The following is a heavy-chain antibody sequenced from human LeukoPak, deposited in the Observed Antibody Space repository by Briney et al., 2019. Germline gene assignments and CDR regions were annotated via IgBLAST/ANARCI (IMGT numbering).Heavy chain of an antibody. Sequence: PGGSQRLSCAASGFIFSDYYMSWIRQAPGKGLEWVSYISTSSSYTNYTDSVKGQFTISRDNAKNSLYLQMNSLIDEDTAVYHCVRDHHYAFDSWGQGTLVTVSS. V-gene: IGHV3-11*06. D-gene: IGHD3-16*01. CDR2: ISTSSSYT. CDR3: VRDHHYAFDS. CDR1: GFIFSDYY. J-gene: IGHJ4*02.